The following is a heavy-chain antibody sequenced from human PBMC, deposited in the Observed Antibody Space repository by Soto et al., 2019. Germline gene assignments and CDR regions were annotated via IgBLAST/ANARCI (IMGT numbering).Heavy chain of an antibody. CDR2: IGAYNGHT. J-gene: IGHJ6*02. D-gene: IGHD3-22*01. Sequence: ASVKVSCKASGYTFTNSGISWLRQAPGQGREGMGWIGAYNGHTKYEQKLQGRVTMTTDTATSTAYMELRSLKSDDTAVYYCAREDYYDSSGYLPVRYYFGMDVWGQGTTVTVSS. CDR3: AREDYYDSSGYLPVRYYFGMDV. CDR1: GYTFTNSG. V-gene: IGHV1-18*01.